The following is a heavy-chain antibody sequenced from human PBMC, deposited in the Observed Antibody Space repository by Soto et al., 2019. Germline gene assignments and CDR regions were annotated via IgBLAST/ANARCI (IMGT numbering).Heavy chain of an antibody. Sequence: SVKVSCKASGGTFSSYAISWVRQAPGQGLEWMGGIIPIFGTANYAQKFQGRVTITADESTSTAYMELSSLRSEDTAVYYCAREYYYDSSGTLGYWGQGTLVTVSS. CDR3: AREYYYDSSGTLGY. J-gene: IGHJ4*02. CDR2: IIPIFGTA. CDR1: GGTFSSYA. D-gene: IGHD3-22*01. V-gene: IGHV1-69*13.